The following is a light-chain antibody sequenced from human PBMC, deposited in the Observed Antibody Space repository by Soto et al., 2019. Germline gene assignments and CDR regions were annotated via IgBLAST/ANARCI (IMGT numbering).Light chain of an antibody. V-gene: IGKV3-15*01. J-gene: IGKJ1*01. CDR2: GAS. Sequence: EIVMTQSPATLSVSPGERATLSCRASQSVSSNLAWYQQKPGQAPRLLIYGASTRATGIPARFSGSGSGTECTLTISSLQSEDFAVYYCQQYNNWPYPFGQGTKVEIK. CDR1: QSVSSN. CDR3: QQYNNWPYP.